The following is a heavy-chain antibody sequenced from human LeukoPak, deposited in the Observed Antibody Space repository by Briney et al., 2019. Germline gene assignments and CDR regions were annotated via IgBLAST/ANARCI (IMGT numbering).Heavy chain of an antibody. J-gene: IGHJ4*02. D-gene: IGHD2-2*01. Sequence: SETLSLTCTVSGGSISSSSYYWGWIRQPPGKGLEWIGSIYYSGSTYYNPSLKSRVTISVDTSKNQFSLKLSSVTAADTAVYYCARHRDFVVVPAAMFDYWGQGTLVTVSS. CDR3: ARHRDFVVVPAAMFDY. CDR1: GGSISSSSYY. V-gene: IGHV4-39*01. CDR2: IYYSGST.